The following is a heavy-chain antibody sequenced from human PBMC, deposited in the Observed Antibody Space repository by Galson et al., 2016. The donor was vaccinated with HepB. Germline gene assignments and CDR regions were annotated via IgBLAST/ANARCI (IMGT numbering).Heavy chain of an antibody. V-gene: IGHV3-66*04. CDR2: IYNNGST. D-gene: IGHD6-19*01. CDR1: GFSVKNNY. CDR3: ARRLDTQRRIAGWGWGMDV. J-gene: IGHJ6*02. Sequence: SLRLSCAASGFSVKNNYMTWVRQAPGKGLEWVSIIYNNGSTYYADSVKGRSTISRDNGKNSLYLQMSSLRVEDAGVYYCARRLDTQRRIAGWGWGMDVWGQGTTVTVS.